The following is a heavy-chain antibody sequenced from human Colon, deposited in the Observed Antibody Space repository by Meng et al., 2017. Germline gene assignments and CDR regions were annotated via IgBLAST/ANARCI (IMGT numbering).Heavy chain of an antibody. J-gene: IGHJ4*02. V-gene: IGHV4-31*01. Sequence: QVQLLEAGPGLVKPSQTLSLTCNVSGDSITSGGYYWSCIRQHPGKVLELIGYIDHSGTTYDNPALKTLLTMSVDTSKNQFSLKLTSVTAADTAVYYCARHGGWHFDYWGQGALVTVSS. CDR3: ARHGGWHFDY. D-gene: IGHD6-19*01. CDR1: GDSITSGGYY. CDR2: IDHSGTT.